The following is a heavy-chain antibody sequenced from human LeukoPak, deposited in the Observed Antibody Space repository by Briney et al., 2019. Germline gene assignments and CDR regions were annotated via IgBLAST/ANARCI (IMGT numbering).Heavy chain of an antibody. CDR3: ASRRYCSGGSCYSRYYYGMDV. D-gene: IGHD2-15*01. J-gene: IGHJ6*02. V-gene: IGHV3-21*01. CDR1: GFTFSSYS. Sequence: GGSLRLSCAASGFTFSSYSMNWVRQAPGKGLEWVSSISSSCSYIYYADSVKGRFTISRDNAKNSLYLQMNSLRAEDTAVYYCASRRYCSGGSCYSRYYYGMDVWGQGTTVTVSS. CDR2: ISSSCSYI.